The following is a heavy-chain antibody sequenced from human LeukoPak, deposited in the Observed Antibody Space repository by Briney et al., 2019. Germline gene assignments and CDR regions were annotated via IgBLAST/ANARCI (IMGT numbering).Heavy chain of an antibody. D-gene: IGHD4-17*01. Sequence: SETLSLTCTVSGGSISSSSYYWGWIRQPPGKGLEWIGSIYYSGSTYYNPSLKSRVTISRDNAKNSLYLQMNSLRAEDTAVYYCARRLRRNYFDYWGQGTLVTVSS. CDR1: GGSISSSSYY. CDR2: IYYSGST. J-gene: IGHJ4*02. V-gene: IGHV4-39*01. CDR3: ARRLRRNYFDY.